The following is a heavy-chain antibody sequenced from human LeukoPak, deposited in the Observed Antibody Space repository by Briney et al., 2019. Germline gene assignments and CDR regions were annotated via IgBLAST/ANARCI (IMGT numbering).Heavy chain of an antibody. J-gene: IGHJ4*02. CDR1: GGSFSGYY. D-gene: IGHD6-13*01. CDR3: ARGCENSSRSFDY. CDR2: INHSGST. V-gene: IGHV4-34*01. Sequence: SETLSLTCAVYGGSFSGYYWSWIRQPPGKGLGWIGEINHSGSTNYNPSLKSRVTISVDTSKNQFSLKRSSVTAADTAVYYCARGCENSSRSFDYWGQGTLVTVSS.